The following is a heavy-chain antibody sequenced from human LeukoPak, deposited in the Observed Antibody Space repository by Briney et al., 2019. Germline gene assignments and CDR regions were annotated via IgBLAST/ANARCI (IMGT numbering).Heavy chain of an antibody. V-gene: IGHV4-30-2*01. CDR3: AGTLLLWFGVPSYYYYGMDV. Sequence: SQTLSLTCTVSSGSISSGAYYWSWIRQPPGKGLEWIGYIYHSGSTYYNPSLKSRVTISVDTSKNRFSLKLSSVTAADTAVYYCAGTLLLWFGVPSYYYYGMDVWGQGTTVTVSS. CDR2: IYHSGST. D-gene: IGHD3-10*01. J-gene: IGHJ6*02. CDR1: SGSISSGAYY.